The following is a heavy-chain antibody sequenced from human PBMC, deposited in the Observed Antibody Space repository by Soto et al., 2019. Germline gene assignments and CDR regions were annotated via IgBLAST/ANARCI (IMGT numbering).Heavy chain of an antibody. D-gene: IGHD2-15*01. CDR3: AKTWVVVVAATREKAPFDP. V-gene: IGHV3-23*01. CDR2: ISGSGGST. CDR1: GFTFSSYA. Sequence: PGESLKISCAASGFTFSSYAMSWVRQAPGKGLEWVSAISGSGGSTYYADSVKGRFTISRDNSKNTLYLQMNSLRAEDTAVYYCAKTWVVVVAATREKAPFDPWGQGTLVTVSS. J-gene: IGHJ5*02.